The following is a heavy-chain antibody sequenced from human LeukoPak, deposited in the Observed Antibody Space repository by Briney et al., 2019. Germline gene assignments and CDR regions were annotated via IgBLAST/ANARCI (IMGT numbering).Heavy chain of an antibody. J-gene: IGHJ6*03. CDR2: ISSNGGST. D-gene: IGHD6-6*01. V-gene: IGHV3-64*01. Sequence: PGGSLRLSCAASGFTFSSYAMHWVRQAPGKGLEYVSAISSNGGSTYYANSVKGRFTISRDNSKNTLYLQMGSLRAEDMAVYYCARSGEAALYYYYYYMDVWGKGTTVTVSS. CDR1: GFTFSSYA. CDR3: ARSGEAALYYYYYYMDV.